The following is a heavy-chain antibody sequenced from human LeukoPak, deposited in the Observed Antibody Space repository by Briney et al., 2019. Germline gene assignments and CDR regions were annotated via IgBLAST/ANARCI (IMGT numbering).Heavy chain of an antibody. CDR2: IIPIFGTA. CDR1: GGTFSSYA. J-gene: IGHJ4*02. V-gene: IGHV1-69*05. D-gene: IGHD3-10*01. Sequence: SLKLSCKASGGTFSSYAISWVRQAPGQGLEWMGGIIPIFGTANYAQKFQGRVTITTDESTSTAYMELSSLRSEDTAVYYCARDEWGSGSYDFGYWGQGNLVTVSS. CDR3: ARDEWGSGSYDFGY.